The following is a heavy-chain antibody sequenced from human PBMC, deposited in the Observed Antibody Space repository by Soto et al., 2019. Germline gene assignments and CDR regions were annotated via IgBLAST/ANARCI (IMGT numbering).Heavy chain of an antibody. V-gene: IGHV5-51*01. CDR1: GYTFTNYW. CDR2: IYVGDSDT. J-gene: IGHJ5*02. Sequence: GESLKISCKASGYTFTNYWIGWVRQMPGKGLEWMGIIYVGDSDTRYSPSFQGQVTISADKSISTAYLQWSSLKASDTAMYYCARSGGDIAARRFWFDPWGQGTLVTVSS. CDR3: ARSGGDIAARRFWFDP. D-gene: IGHD6-6*01.